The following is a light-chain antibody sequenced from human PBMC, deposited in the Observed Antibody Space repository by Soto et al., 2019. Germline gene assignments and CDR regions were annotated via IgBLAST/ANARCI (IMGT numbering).Light chain of an antibody. Sequence: DIQMTQSPSSVSASVGDRVTITCRASQNVNNWVAWYQKKPGTAPNVLIFAASSLQVGVPSRFSGSGSGTHFTLTISSLQPEDFATYYCQQANSLPLTFGGGTKVEIK. V-gene: IGKV1-12*01. J-gene: IGKJ4*01. CDR2: AAS. CDR1: QNVNNW. CDR3: QQANSLPLT.